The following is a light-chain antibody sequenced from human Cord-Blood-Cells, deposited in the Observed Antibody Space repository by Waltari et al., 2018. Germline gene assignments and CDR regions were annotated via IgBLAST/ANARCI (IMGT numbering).Light chain of an antibody. Sequence: DIQMTQSPSSLSASVGDRVTITCQASQDISNYLNWYQQKPGKAPKLLIYDASNLETGVPSRFSGSGSGTYFTFTISILQPEDIATYYCQQYDNLPYTFGQGTKLEIK. V-gene: IGKV1-33*01. CDR2: DAS. CDR1: QDISNY. J-gene: IGKJ2*01. CDR3: QQYDNLPYT.